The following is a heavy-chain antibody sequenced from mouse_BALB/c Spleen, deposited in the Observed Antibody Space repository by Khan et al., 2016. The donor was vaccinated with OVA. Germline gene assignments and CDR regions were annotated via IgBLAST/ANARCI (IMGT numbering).Heavy chain of an antibody. CDR2: IIYTGYT. CDR3: ARSTYSYAFVY. J-gene: IGHJ3*01. V-gene: IGHV3-8*02. D-gene: IGHD2-12*01. Sequence: EVQLQESGPSLVKPSQTLSLTCSVTGDSITSGYWNWIRKFPGNKLEYMGYIIYTGYTYYNPSLKSRISITRHTPKNQYYLQMSSVTYEDTATYXGARSTYSYAFVYWGQGTLVTVSA. CDR1: GDSITSGY.